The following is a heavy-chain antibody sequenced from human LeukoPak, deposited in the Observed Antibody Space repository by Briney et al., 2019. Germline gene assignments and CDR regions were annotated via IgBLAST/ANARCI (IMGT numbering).Heavy chain of an antibody. D-gene: IGHD1-14*01. Sequence: PGGSLRLSCAASGFTFSSHLMHWVRQAQGTGLVWVSSVKSDGTATNYADSVKGRFTISRDNAKNTLYLLMNSLRVEDTAVYYCVRKFATGDWGQGTLVTVSS. CDR3: VRKFATGD. CDR1: GFTFSSHL. V-gene: IGHV3-74*01. J-gene: IGHJ4*02. CDR2: VKSDGTAT.